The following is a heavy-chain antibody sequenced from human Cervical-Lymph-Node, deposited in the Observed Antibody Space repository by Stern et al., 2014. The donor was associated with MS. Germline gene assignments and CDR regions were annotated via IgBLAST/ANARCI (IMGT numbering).Heavy chain of an antibody. D-gene: IGHD4-11*01. CDR1: GFIFSHYD. CDR3: TRVREPTVTASWFGP. Sequence: QLVESGGDFVQPGGSLRLSCTASGFIFSHYDMNWVRQAPGKGLEWLSYIRRSSSAIYYADSVKGRFTISRDDAKNSLYLQMNSLRAEDTAVYYCTRVREPTVTASWFGPWGQGTLVTVSS. CDR2: IRRSSSAI. V-gene: IGHV3-48*01. J-gene: IGHJ5*02.